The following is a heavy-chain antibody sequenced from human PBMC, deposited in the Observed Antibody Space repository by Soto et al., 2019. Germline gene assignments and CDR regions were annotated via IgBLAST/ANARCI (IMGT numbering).Heavy chain of an antibody. CDR1: GGSCSNFG. CDR2: IVPVFGRP. V-gene: IGHV1-69*13. CDR3: AREGSGYNF. D-gene: IGHD5-12*01. Sequence: TSVKVSCKASGGSCSNFGISWVRQAPGQGLEWMGGIVPVFGRPNYAQRFRGRLTITADESTSTGYMELISLRSDDTAVYYCAREGSGYNFWGQGTQVTVSS. J-gene: IGHJ4*02.